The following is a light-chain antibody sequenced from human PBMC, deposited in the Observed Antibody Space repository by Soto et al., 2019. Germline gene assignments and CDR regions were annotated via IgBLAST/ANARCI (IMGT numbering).Light chain of an antibody. CDR2: EGS. CDR1: SSDVGSYNL. J-gene: IGLJ2*01. V-gene: IGLV2-23*01. Sequence: QSALTQPASVSGSPGQSITISCTGTSSDVGSYNLVSWYQQHPGKAPKLMIYEGSKRPSGVSNRFSGSKSGNTASLTISGLQAEDEADYYCCSYAGSSIYVVFGGGTEVTVL. CDR3: CSYAGSSIYVV.